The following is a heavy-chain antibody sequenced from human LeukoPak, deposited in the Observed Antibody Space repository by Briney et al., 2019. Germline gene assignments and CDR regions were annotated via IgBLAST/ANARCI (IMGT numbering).Heavy chain of an antibody. CDR2: IIWNSGSI. D-gene: IGHD4-17*01. V-gene: IGHV3-9*01. Sequence: TGGSLRLSCAASGFTFDDYAMHWVRQAPGKGLEWVSGIIWNSGSIGYADSVKGRFTISRDNAKNSLYLQMNSLRAEDTALYYCAKDRGGYGDFNDAFDIWGQGTMVSVSS. CDR1: GFTFDDYA. CDR3: AKDRGGYGDFNDAFDI. J-gene: IGHJ3*02.